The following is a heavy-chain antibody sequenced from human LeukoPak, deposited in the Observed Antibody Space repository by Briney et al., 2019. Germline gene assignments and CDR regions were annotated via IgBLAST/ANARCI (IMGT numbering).Heavy chain of an antibody. CDR2: ISAYNGNT. CDR1: GYTFTSYG. CDR3: ARGRYSYGQDAFDI. D-gene: IGHD5-18*01. J-gene: IGHJ3*02. V-gene: IGHV1-18*01. Sequence: VASVKVSCKASGYTFTSYGISWVRQAPGQGLEWMGWISAYNGNTNYAQKLQGRVTMTADTSTSTAYMELRSLRSEDTAVYYCARGRYSYGQDAFDIWGQGTMVTVSS.